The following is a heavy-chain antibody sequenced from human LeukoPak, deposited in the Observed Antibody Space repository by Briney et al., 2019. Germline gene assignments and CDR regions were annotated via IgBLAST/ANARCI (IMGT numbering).Heavy chain of an antibody. CDR2: INPNSGGT. Sequence: GASVKVSCKASGDTFTGYYMHWVRQAPGQGLEWMGWINPNSGGTNYAQKFQGRVTMTRDTSISTAYMELSRLRSDDTAVYYCARGFDDILTGYAFDIWGQGTMVTVSS. CDR3: ARGFDDILTGYAFDI. CDR1: GDTFTGYY. V-gene: IGHV1-2*02. J-gene: IGHJ3*02. D-gene: IGHD3-9*01.